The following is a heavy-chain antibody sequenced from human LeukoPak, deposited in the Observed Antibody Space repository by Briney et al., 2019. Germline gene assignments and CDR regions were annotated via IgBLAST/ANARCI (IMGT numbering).Heavy chain of an antibody. J-gene: IGHJ4*02. Sequence: SETLSLTCTVSGGSISSGDYYWSWIRQPPGKGLEWIGYIYYSGSTYYNPSLKSRVTISVDTSKNQFSLKLSSVTAADTAVYYCARDGDYYDSSGYYYWGQGTLVTVSS. CDR3: ARDGDYYDSSGYYY. CDR1: GGSISSGDYY. CDR2: IYYSGST. V-gene: IGHV4-30-4*01. D-gene: IGHD3-22*01.